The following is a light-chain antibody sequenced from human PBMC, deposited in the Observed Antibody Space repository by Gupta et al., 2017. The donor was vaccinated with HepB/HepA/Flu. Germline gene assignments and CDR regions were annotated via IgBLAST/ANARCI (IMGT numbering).Light chain of an antibody. V-gene: IGLV2-14*03. CDR1: SSDVGGYTY. CDR2: DVS. Sequence: TISCTGTSSDVGGYTYVSWYQHHPVKAPKFIISDVSNRPSGVSTRFPGSKSGNTASLTSTGLQAEEEADYYCGSYTTSTNLWVFGTGTKLTVL. CDR3: GSYTTSTNLWV. J-gene: IGLJ1*01.